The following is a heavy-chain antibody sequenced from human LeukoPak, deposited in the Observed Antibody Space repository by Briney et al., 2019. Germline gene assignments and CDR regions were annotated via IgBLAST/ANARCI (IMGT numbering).Heavy chain of an antibody. D-gene: IGHD3-22*01. J-gene: IGHJ4*02. CDR1: GFTFSSYG. Sequence: GGSLRLSCAASGFTFSSYGMHWVRQAPGKGLEWVAFIRYDGSNKYYADSVKGRFTISRDNSKNTLYLQMNNLRAEDTAVYYCAKDITYYDSSGYLPSPSTHWGQGTLVTVSP. CDR2: IRYDGSNK. V-gene: IGHV3-30*02. CDR3: AKDITYYDSSGYLPSPSTH.